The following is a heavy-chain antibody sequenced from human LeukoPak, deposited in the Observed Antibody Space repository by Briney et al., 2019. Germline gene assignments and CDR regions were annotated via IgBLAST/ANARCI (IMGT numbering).Heavy chain of an antibody. CDR1: GGSFSGYY. CDR3: ARAPPFGYSYGLNWFDP. Sequence: SEALSLTCAVYGGSFSGYYWSWIRQPPGKGLEWIGEINHSGSTNYNPSLKSRVTISVDTSKNQFSLKLSSVTAADTAVYYCARAPPFGYSYGLNWFDPWGQGTLVTVSS. D-gene: IGHD5-18*01. V-gene: IGHV4-34*01. J-gene: IGHJ5*02. CDR2: INHSGST.